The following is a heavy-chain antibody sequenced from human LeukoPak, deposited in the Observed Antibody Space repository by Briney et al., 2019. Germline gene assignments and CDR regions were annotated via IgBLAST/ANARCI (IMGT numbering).Heavy chain of an antibody. J-gene: IGHJ4*02. CDR1: GGTFISYA. CDR2: IIPIFGTA. V-gene: IGHV1-69*13. Sequence: VASVKVSCKASGGTFISYAISWVRQAPGQGLEWMGGIIPIFGTANYAQKFQGRVTITADESTSTAYMELRSLRSDDTAVYYCARDRYGDSVDYWGQGTLVTVSP. CDR3: ARDRYGDSVDY. D-gene: IGHD4-17*01.